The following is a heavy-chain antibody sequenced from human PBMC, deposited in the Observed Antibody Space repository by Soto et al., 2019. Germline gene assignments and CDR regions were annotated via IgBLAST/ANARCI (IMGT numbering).Heavy chain of an antibody. V-gene: IGHV1-46*04. CDR1: GNTFTNYY. D-gene: IGHD2-21*02. CDR3: ARGGHVVVVTAAFDY. Sequence: QVQLMQSGAEVKKPGASVKVSCKASGNTFTNYYIHWVRQAPGQGLEWMGTINPSGGHTTYSQNLLGRVTMTRDTSTSTLYMELTSLTSDDTSVYYCARGGHVVVVTAAFDYWRQGTLVTVSS. CDR2: INPSGGHT. J-gene: IGHJ4*02.